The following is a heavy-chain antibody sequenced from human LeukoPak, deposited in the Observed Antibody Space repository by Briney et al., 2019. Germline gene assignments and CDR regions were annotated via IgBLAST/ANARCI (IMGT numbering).Heavy chain of an antibody. J-gene: IGHJ5*02. D-gene: IGHD6-13*01. V-gene: IGHV1-24*01. CDR3: ARVTAAGTGGLNWFDP. CDR1: GYTLTELS. CDR2: FDPEDGET. Sequence: ASVKVSCKVSGYTLTELSMHWVRQAPGKGLEWMGRFDPEDGETIYAQKFQGGVTITTDESTSTAYMELSSLRSEDTAVYYCARVTAAGTGGLNWFDPWGQGTLVTVSS.